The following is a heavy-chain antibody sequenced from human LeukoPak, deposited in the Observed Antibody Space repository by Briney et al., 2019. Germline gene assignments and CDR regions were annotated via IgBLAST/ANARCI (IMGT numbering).Heavy chain of an antibody. CDR2: MWHDGSNK. D-gene: IGHD4-17*01. CDR1: GFTFGSYG. V-gene: IGHV3-33*01. Sequence: GGSLRLSCAASGFTFGSYGIHWVRQAPGKGLEWVAVMWHDGSNKYYADSVKGRFTISRDNSKNTLYLQMNSLRAEDTAVYYCARDDYDVRCRLDYWGQGTLVTVSS. J-gene: IGHJ4*02. CDR3: ARDDYDVRCRLDY.